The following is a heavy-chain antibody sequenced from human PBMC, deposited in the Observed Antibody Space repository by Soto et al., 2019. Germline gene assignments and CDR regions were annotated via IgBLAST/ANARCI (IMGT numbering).Heavy chain of an antibody. CDR2: IIPVFGRV. J-gene: IGHJ6*02. D-gene: IGHD3-16*01. CDR1: GGTFSSRA. CDR3: ANSRGGTFLGYHGMDI. Sequence: QVQLVQSGPEVKKTGTSVKVSCKASGGTFSSRAISWVRQAPGQGLEWMGGIIPVFGRVNYAEKFQDRVTITADESTGTVYMELRSLRSEYTALYYCANSRGGTFLGYHGMDIWGQGTTVAVS. V-gene: IGHV1-69*01.